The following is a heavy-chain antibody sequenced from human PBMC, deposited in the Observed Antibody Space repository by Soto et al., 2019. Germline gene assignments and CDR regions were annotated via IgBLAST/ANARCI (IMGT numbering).Heavy chain of an antibody. D-gene: IGHD3-10*01. J-gene: IGHJ5*02. Sequence: QVQLVQSGADVKKPGSSVKVSCQASGVTFSSETLGWVRQAPGQGLEWVGGIIPLFGTASYAQKFQGRVTITADASTSTVYMELSSLRSDDTAVYFCATELGENPASPLDAWGQGTLVTVSS. CDR2: IIPLFGTA. V-gene: IGHV1-69*01. CDR3: ATELGENPASPLDA. CDR1: GVTFSSET.